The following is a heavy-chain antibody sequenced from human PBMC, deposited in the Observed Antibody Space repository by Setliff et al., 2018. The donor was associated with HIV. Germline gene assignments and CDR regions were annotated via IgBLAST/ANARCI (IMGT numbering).Heavy chain of an antibody. D-gene: IGHD6-19*01. V-gene: IGHV3-21*01. CDR1: GFTFSSYS. Sequence: PGGSLRLSCAASGFTFSSYSMNWVRQAPGKGLEWVSSISSSSSYIYYADSVKGRFTISRDNAKNSLYLQMNSLRAEDTAVYYCARAPDSSGWYGRDYWGQGTLVTVSS. J-gene: IGHJ4*02. CDR3: ARAPDSSGWYGRDY. CDR2: ISSSSSYI.